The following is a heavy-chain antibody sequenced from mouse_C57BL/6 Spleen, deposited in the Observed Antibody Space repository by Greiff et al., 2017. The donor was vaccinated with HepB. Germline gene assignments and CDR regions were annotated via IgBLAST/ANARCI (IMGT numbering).Heavy chain of an antibody. CDR2: ISSGGDYI. CDR3: TRGYGSSPVFDV. Sequence: EVQLVESGEGLVKPGGSLKLSCAASGFTFSSYAMSWVRQTPEKRLEWVAYISSGGDYIYYADTVKGRFTISRDNARNTLYLQMSSLKSEDTAMYYCTRGYGSSPVFDVWGTGTTVTVSS. V-gene: IGHV5-9-1*02. J-gene: IGHJ1*03. CDR1: GFTFSSYA. D-gene: IGHD1-1*01.